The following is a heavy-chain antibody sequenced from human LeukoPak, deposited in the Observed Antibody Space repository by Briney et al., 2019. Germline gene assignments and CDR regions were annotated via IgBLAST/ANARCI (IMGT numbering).Heavy chain of an antibody. CDR2: INPNSGGT. Sequence: ASLKVSCKASGYTFTGYYMHWVRQAPGQALEWMGWINPNSGGTNYAQKFQGRVTMTRDTSISTACMELSRLRSDDTAVYYCARGFRGLNWNDVGFDYWGQGTLVTVSS. CDR3: ARGFRGLNWNDVGFDY. J-gene: IGHJ4*02. V-gene: IGHV1-2*02. CDR1: GYTFTGYY. D-gene: IGHD1-1*01.